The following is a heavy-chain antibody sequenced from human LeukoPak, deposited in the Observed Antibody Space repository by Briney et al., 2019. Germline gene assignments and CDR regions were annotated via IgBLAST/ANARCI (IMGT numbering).Heavy chain of an antibody. CDR2: ISGSGDST. D-gene: IGHD3-22*01. V-gene: IGHV3-23*01. CDR3: AKDGDDSSGYYYYFDY. CDR1: GFTFSNYA. Sequence: GGSLRLSCAASGFTFSNYAMRWVRQAPGKGLEWVSGISGSGDSTYYADSVKGRFTISRDNSKNTLYLQMNSLRAEDTAVYYCAKDGDDSSGYYYYFDYWGQGTLVTVSS. J-gene: IGHJ4*02.